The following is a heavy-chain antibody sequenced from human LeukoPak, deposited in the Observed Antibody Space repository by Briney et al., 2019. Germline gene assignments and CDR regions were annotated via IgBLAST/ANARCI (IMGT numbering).Heavy chain of an antibody. CDR2: INHSGST. D-gene: IGHD6-13*01. CDR1: GGSFSGYY. Sequence: SETLSLTCAVYGGSFSGYYWSWIRQPPGKGLEWIGEINHSGSTNYNPSLKSRVTISVDTSKNQFSLKLSSVTAADTAVYYCAGTISSWYYFDYWGQGTPVTVSS. V-gene: IGHV4-34*01. CDR3: AGTISSWYYFDY. J-gene: IGHJ4*02.